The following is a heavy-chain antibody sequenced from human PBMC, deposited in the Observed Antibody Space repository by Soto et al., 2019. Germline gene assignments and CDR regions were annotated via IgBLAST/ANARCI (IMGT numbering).Heavy chain of an antibody. CDR3: AHAGDYDLLTFDH. CDR1: GFSLTTYDMG. D-gene: IGHD4-17*01. Sequence: QITLKESGPTLVRPAQTLTLTCAFSGFSLTTYDMGVAWIRQPPGKALEWLALIYWHDDKRYSPSLKDRLAISKDTSRIQVVLTITNMDPGDTATYFCAHAGDYDLLTFDHWGPGTLVTVSS. J-gene: IGHJ4*02. CDR2: IYWHDDK. V-gene: IGHV2-5*01.